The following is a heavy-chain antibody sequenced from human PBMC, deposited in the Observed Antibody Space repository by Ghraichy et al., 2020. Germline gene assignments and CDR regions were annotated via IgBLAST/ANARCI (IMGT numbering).Heavy chain of an antibody. V-gene: IGHV4-59*01. CDR2: IYYSGST. Sequence: SETLSLTCAVSGGPLSSNYLSWIRQPPGKGLEWIAYIYYSGSTYYNPSLKSRVTISVDTSKNQFSLKLSSVTAADTAVYYCARESALVVGATIAWYFDYWGHGTLVTVS. D-gene: IGHD1-26*01. CDR1: GGPLSSNY. J-gene: IGHJ4*01. CDR3: ARESALVVGATIAWYFDY.